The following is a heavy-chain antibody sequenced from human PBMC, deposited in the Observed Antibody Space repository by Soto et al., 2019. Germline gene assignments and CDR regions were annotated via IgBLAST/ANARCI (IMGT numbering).Heavy chain of an antibody. D-gene: IGHD3-10*01. CDR2: IFSNGRT. J-gene: IGHJ4*02. V-gene: IGHV4-59*01. Sequence: SETLSLTCTVSGGSINNNYWSWIRQPPGRGLEWIGYIFSNGRTNYNPSLESRVTISVDTSKDQLSLKMRSVTAADTAVYYCARGGDNSPWYYSLWGQGTLVTVSS. CDR1: GGSINNNY. CDR3: ARGGDNSPWYYSL.